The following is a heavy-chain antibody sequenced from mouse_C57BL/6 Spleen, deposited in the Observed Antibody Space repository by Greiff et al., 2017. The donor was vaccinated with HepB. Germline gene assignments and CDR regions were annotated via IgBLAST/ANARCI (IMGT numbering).Heavy chain of an antibody. V-gene: IGHV1-82*01. J-gene: IGHJ4*01. CDR3: ARQLRSSYYAMDY. CDR2: IYPGDGDT. CDR1: GYAFSSSW. D-gene: IGHD3-2*02. Sequence: VQLQQSGPELVKPGASVKISCKASGYAFSSSWMNWVKQRPGKGLEWIGRIYPGDGDTNYNGKFKGKATLTADKSSSTAYMQLSSLTSEDSAVYFCARQLRSSYYAMDYWGQGTSVTVSS.